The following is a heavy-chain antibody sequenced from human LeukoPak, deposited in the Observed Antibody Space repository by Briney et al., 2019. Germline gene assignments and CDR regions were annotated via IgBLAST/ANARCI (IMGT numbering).Heavy chain of an antibody. V-gene: IGHV3-30*18. D-gene: IGHD6-13*01. Sequence: PGRSLRLSCAASGFXFSSYGIHWVRQAPGKGLEWVSFISYDGANKYYADSVKGRFTISRDNSKNTLYLQMNSLRGDDTGMYFCAKDSSSSNYYYGLDVWGQGTTVTVSS. CDR2: ISYDGANK. CDR3: AKDSSSSNYYYGLDV. CDR1: GFXFSSYG. J-gene: IGHJ6*02.